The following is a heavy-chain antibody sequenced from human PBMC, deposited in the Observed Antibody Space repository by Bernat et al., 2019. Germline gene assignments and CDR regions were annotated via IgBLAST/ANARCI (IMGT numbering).Heavy chain of an antibody. Sequence: QVQLVESGGGVVQPGRSLRLSCAASGFTFSSYGMHWVRQAPGKGLEWVAVTSYDGGNEFYSDSVKGRFTISRDNSKNTLYLQMNSLRAEDTAVYYCAKGVYCGGDCYPKTLMYYFDYWGQGTLVTVSS. D-gene: IGHD2-21*01. J-gene: IGHJ4*02. V-gene: IGHV3-30*18. CDR1: GFTFSSYG. CDR2: TSYDGGNE. CDR3: AKGVYCGGDCYPKTLMYYFDY.